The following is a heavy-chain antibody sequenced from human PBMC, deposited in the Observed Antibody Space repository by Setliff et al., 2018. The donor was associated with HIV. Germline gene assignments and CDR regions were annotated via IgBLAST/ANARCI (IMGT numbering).Heavy chain of an antibody. CDR2: IYRSGST. CDR1: GFTFSSYSMN. J-gene: IGHJ4*02. CDR3: ARHHELTAHGLFDS. Sequence: ESLKISCAASGFTFSSYSMNWVRQAPGKGLEWIGNIYRSGSTYYYNPSLKSRVTMSVDTSKNQFSMKLSSVTAADTAVYYCARHHELTAHGLFDSWGQGTLVTVSS. D-gene: IGHD1-7*01. V-gene: IGHV4-59*04.